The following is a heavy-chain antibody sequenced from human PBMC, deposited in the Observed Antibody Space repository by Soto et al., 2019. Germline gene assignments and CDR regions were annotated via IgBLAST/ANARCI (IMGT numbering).Heavy chain of an antibody. D-gene: IGHD1-26*01. CDR3: ARREIQGPIDY. CDR2: IIPIFGTA. Sequence: APVKVSCKGFGWTISSYAIRRGGQAPGQGLEWMGGIIPIFGTANYAQKFQGRVTITADESTSTAYMELSSLRSEDTAVYYCARREIQGPIDYWGQGTLVTVSS. CDR1: GWTISSYA. J-gene: IGHJ4*02. V-gene: IGHV1-69*13.